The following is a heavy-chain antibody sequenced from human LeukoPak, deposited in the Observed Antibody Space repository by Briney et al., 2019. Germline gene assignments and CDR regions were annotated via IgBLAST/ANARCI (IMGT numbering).Heavy chain of an antibody. V-gene: IGHV3-33*03. CDR2: IWYDGSNK. D-gene: IGHD6-13*01. J-gene: IGHJ5*02. Sequence: PGGSLRLSCVASGFSFSSYGMHWVRQAPGKGLEWVAVIWYDGSNKYCADSVKGRFTISRDNSKNTLDLQMNSLRAEDTAVYYCAKDCPLYSSSWYGVSIQGFDPWGQGTLVTVSS. CDR3: AKDCPLYSSSWYGVSIQGFDP. CDR1: GFSFSSYG.